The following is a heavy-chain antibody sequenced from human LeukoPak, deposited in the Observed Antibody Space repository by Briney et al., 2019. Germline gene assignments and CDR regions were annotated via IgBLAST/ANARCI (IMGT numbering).Heavy chain of an antibody. D-gene: IGHD3-9*01. CDR2: IWYDGSNK. CDR3: ARESQYYDILTGYRYYGMDV. CDR1: GFTFSSYG. V-gene: IGHV3-33*01. J-gene: IGHJ6*02. Sequence: AGRSLRLSCAASGFTFSSYGMHWVRQAPGKGLEWVAVIWYDGSNKYYADSVKGRFTISRDNSKNTLYLQMNSLRAEDTAVYYCARESQYYDILTGYRYYGMDVWGQGTTVTVFS.